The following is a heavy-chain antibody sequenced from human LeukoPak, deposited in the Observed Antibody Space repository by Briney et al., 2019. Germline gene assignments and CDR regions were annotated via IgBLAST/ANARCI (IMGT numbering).Heavy chain of an antibody. CDR3: ARFLAGSSWHDAFDI. CDR1: GFTFSSYG. J-gene: IGHJ3*02. V-gene: IGHV3-30*02. Sequence: PGGSLRLSCAASGFTFSSYGMHWVRQAPGKGLEWVAFIRDDGSNKYYADSVKGRFTISRDNSKNTLYVQMNSLRAEDTAVYYCARFLAGSSWHDAFDIWGQGTMVTVSS. CDR2: IRDDGSNK. D-gene: IGHD6-13*01.